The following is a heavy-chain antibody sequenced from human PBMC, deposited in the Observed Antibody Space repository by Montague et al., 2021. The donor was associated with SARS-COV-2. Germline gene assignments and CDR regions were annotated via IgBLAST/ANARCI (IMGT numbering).Heavy chain of an antibody. CDR2: IYHSGNT. Sequence: SETLSLTCAVHGGSFSGYCWTWIRHPPGKGLEWIGDIYHSGNTNYNPSLNSRLTMSVDTSKNQFSLNLSSVTAADTAVYYCASTLRSQLLHTSAQPFYPWGQGALVTVSS. D-gene: IGHD4-23*01. V-gene: IGHV4-34*01. CDR3: ASTLRSQLLHTSAQPFYP. CDR1: GGSFSGYC. J-gene: IGHJ5*02.